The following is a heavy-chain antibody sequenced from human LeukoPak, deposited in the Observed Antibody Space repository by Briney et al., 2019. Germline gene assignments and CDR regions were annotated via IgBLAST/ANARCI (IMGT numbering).Heavy chain of an antibody. CDR1: GYTFTGYY. D-gene: IGHD2-21*02. CDR3: AREGAYCGGDCYHEYFQH. Sequence: GASVKVSCKASGYTFTGYYMHWVRQAPGQGLEWMGWINPNSGGTNYAQKFQGRVTMTRDTSISTAYMELSRLRSDDTAVYYCAREGAYCGGDCYHEYFQHWGQGTLVTVSS. CDR2: INPNSGGT. J-gene: IGHJ1*01. V-gene: IGHV1-2*02.